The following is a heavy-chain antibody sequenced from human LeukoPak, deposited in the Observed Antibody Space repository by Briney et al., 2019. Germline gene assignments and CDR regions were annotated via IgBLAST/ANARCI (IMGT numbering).Heavy chain of an antibody. V-gene: IGHV3-9*01. CDR3: AKDTYGSGWSHFDY. Sequence: GGSLRLSCVASGFTFSSYTMNWVRQASGKGLEWVSGINWNSGSIGYADSVKGRFTISRDNAKNSLYLQMNSLRAEDTALYYCAKDTYGSGWSHFDYWGQGTLVTVSS. CDR2: INWNSGSI. CDR1: GFTFSSYT. J-gene: IGHJ4*02. D-gene: IGHD6-19*01.